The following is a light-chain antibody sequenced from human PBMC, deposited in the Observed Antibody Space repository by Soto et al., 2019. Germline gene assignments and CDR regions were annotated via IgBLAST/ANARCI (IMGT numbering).Light chain of an antibody. Sequence: EIVMTQSPATLSVSPGERATLSCRASQSVSSNLAWYQQKPGQAPRLLIYGASTRATGIPARFSGSGSGTEFTLTISSLQSEDFAVYYCQQYNNLPQDFGQGTKLEIK. V-gene: IGKV3-15*01. CDR3: QQYNNLPQD. CDR2: GAS. CDR1: QSVSSN. J-gene: IGKJ2*01.